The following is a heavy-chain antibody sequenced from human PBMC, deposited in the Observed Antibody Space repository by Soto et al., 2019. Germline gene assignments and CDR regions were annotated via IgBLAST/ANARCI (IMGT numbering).Heavy chain of an antibody. CDR1: GGSISSGGYS. CDR2: IYHSGST. D-gene: IGHD6-6*01. CDR3: ARGGYSSSSGHYYYYGMDV. V-gene: IGHV4-30-2*01. Sequence: QLQLQESGSGLVKPSQTLSLTCAVSGGSISSGGYSWSWIRQPPGKGLEWIGYIYHSGSTYYNPSLKSRVTISVDRFKNQFSLKLSSVTAADTAVYYCARGGYSSSSGHYYYYGMDVWGQGTTVTVSS. J-gene: IGHJ6*02.